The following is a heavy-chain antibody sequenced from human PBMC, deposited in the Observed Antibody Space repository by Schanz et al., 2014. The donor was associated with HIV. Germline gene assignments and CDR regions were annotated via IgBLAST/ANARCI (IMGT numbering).Heavy chain of an antibody. Sequence: EVQLVESGGGLVQPGRSLRISCAASGFDFGNYGMHWVRQVPGKGLEWLSGINWNSGDIGYADSVKGRFTISRDNAKNSLYLQMNSLRAEDTALYYCAKAKSPWTFYYYGMDVWGQGTTVTVSS. V-gene: IGHV3-9*01. CDR3: AKAKSPWTFYYYGMDV. CDR2: INWNSGDI. J-gene: IGHJ6*02. CDR1: GFDFGNYG.